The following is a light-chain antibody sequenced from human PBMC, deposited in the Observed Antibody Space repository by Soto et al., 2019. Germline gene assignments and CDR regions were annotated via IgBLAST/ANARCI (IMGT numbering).Light chain of an antibody. CDR3: QQYGSSPFT. V-gene: IGKV3-20*01. J-gene: IGKJ3*01. CDR2: GAS. Sequence: EIVLTQSPGTLSLSPGQRATLSCRASQSVSSSFLAWYQQKPGQALRLLIYGASSRATGIPDRFSGSGSGTDFTLTISRLEPEDFAVYYCQQYGSSPFTFGPGPKVAIK. CDR1: QSVSSSF.